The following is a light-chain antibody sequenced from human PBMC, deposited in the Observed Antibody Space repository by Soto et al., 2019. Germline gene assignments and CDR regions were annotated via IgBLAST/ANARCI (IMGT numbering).Light chain of an antibody. CDR2: KAS. CDR1: QSISSW. CDR3: RRHESYLS. V-gene: IGKV1-5*03. Sequence: DIEMTRSQYCLSGSVGRCRWSPYRDSQSISSWLAWYQQKPGKAPKLLIYKASSLESGVPSRFFCCSTGTEYTLTVSGLRTDAVATYYCRRHESYLSCGQGTKVDIK. J-gene: IGKJ1*01.